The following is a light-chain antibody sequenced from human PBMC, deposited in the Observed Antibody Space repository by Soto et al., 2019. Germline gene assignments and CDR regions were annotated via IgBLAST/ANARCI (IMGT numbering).Light chain of an antibody. J-gene: IGKJ1*01. CDR1: QGIGNY. CDR3: QQYNTHSGT. Sequence: DIQMTQSPSSLSASVGDRVTITCLASQGIGNYLAWYQQRPGKVPKLLLYSASTLHLGVPSRFSCSGSGTDFTLTISSLLLEDVATYYCQQYNTHSGTFGQGTKVDIK. CDR2: SAS. V-gene: IGKV1-27*01.